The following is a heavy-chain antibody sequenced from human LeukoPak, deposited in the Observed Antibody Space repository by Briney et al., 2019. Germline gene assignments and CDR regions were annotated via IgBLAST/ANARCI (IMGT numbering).Heavy chain of an antibody. J-gene: IGHJ6*02. CDR1: EFTFSSYA. D-gene: IGHD2-2*02. CDR2: ISFDGSNK. CDR3: ARDQGYCSTTSCHTGMSYQYGMDV. Sequence: GGSLRLSCAASEFTFSSYAMHWVRQAPGKGLEWVAVISFDGSNKYYADSVKGRFTISRDNSKNTVYLQVNSLRAEDTAVYYCARDQGYCSTTSCHTGMSYQYGMDVWGQGTTVTVSS. V-gene: IGHV3-30-3*01.